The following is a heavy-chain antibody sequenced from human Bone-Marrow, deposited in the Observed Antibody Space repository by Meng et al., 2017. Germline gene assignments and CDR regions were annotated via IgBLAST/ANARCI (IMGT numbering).Heavy chain of an antibody. CDR3: ARQASSSLLGDY. V-gene: IGHV5-51*01. CDR1: GYTFTSYA. CDR2: IYPGDSDT. J-gene: IGHJ4*02. Sequence: KVSCKASGYTFTSYAMNWVRQAPGQGLEWMGIIYPGDSDTRYSPSFQGQVTISADKSISTAYLQWSSLKASDTAMYYCARQASSSLLGDYWGQGTLVTVSS. D-gene: IGHD6-6*01.